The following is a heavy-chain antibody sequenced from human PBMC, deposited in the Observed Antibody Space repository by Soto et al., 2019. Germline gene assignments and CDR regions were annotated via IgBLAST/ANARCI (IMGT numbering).Heavy chain of an antibody. J-gene: IGHJ5*02. V-gene: IGHV1-18*01. CDR1: GYTFTSYG. Sequence: QVQLVQSGAEVKKPGASVKVSCKASGYTFTSYGISWVRQAPGQGLEWMGWISTYNGNTNYVQKLQGRVTMTTDTSTSTAYMELRSLRSDETAVYYCARETNYDILTGSIITGWDWFDPWGQGTLVTVSS. D-gene: IGHD3-9*01. CDR2: ISTYNGNT. CDR3: ARETNYDILTGSIITGWDWFDP.